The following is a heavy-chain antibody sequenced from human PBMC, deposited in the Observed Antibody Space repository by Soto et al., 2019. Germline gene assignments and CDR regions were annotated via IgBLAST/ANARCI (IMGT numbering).Heavy chain of an antibody. V-gene: IGHV3-15*01. CDR1: GFRFSDSW. CDR2: IKSKLRDGET. J-gene: IGHJ4*02. CDR3: CEDGTNYGSFAY. Sequence: GGSLRLSCTSSGFRFSDSWMTGVRQVPGMGLEWVGRIKSKLRDGETDYAAAVTGRFTISRDGSKSTLYVHMPSLRAEHTAVYYCCEDGTNYGSFAYWGRGALVTVSS. D-gene: IGHD1-1*01.